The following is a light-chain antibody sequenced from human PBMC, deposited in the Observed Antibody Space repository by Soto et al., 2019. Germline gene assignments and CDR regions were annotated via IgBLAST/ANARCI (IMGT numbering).Light chain of an antibody. CDR2: EHN. Sequence: NFMLTQPHSVSESPGKTVTISCTRSSGSIASNYVQWYQQRPGSAPTTVIYEHNQTPSGVPDRFSGSTDGSSNSASLTISGLQTDDEADYSCQSYDSYTVVFGGGTKLTVL. CDR3: QSYDSYTVV. V-gene: IGLV6-57*04. CDR1: SGSIASNY. J-gene: IGLJ2*01.